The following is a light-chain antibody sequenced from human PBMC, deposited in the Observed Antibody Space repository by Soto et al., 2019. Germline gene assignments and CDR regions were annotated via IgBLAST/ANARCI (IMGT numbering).Light chain of an antibody. CDR2: AAS. CDR1: QGIRNE. V-gene: IGKV1-6*01. J-gene: IGKJ1*01. CDR3: LQDYSYPRT. Sequence: AIQMTQSPSSLSASVGDRVTITCRASQGIRNELGWYQQKPGKAPKLLIYAASSLQSGAPSRFSGSGSDTDFTLTISSLQPEDFATYFCLQDYSYPRTFGLGTKVEIK.